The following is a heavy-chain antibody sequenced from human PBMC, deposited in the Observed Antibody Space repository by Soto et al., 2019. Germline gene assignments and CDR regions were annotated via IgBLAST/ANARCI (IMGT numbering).Heavy chain of an antibody. CDR3: ARDALPSAYGMDV. Sequence: QVQLQESGPGLVKPSQTLSLTCTVSGGSISSGDYYWSWFRHPPGKALEWIGYIYYSGSTYYNPSLKSRVTISVDTSKNQFSLKLSSVTAADTAVYYCARDALPSAYGMDVWGQGTTVTVSS. V-gene: IGHV4-30-4*01. J-gene: IGHJ6*02. CDR2: IYYSGST. CDR1: GGSISSGDYY. D-gene: IGHD6-19*01.